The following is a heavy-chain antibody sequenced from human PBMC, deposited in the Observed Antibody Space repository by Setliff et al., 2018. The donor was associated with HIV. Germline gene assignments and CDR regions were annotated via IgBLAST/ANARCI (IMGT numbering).Heavy chain of an antibody. J-gene: IGHJ4*01. CDR1: GGTFSNYA. CDR2: LIPIVGIT. CDR3: ARVGSYWTQFDY. D-gene: IGHD2-15*01. Sequence: SVKVSCKASGGTFSNYAFSWVRQAPGQGLEWMGGLIPIVGITKSTQKFRDRVTFTADESTKTAQMELSGLTFEDTAVYYCARVGSYWTQFDYWGQGTLVTVSS. V-gene: IGHV1-69*10.